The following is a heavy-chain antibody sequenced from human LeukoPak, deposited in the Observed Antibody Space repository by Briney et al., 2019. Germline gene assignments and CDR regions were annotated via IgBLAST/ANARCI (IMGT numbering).Heavy chain of an antibody. CDR2: IYYSGST. CDR1: GGSISSYY. V-gene: IGHV4-59*01. CDR3: ARVSGSGSYYPFDY. Sequence: SETLSLTCTVSGGSISSYYWSWIRQPPGKGLEWIGYIYYSGSTNYNPSLKSRVTISVDTSKNQFSLKQSSVTAADTAVYYCARVSGSGSYYPFDYWGQGTLVTVSS. J-gene: IGHJ4*02. D-gene: IGHD3-10*01.